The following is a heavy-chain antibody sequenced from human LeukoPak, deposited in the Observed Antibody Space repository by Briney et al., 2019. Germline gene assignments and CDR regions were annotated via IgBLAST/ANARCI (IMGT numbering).Heavy chain of an antibody. V-gene: IGHV1-18*04. Sequence: ASVKVSCKASGYTFTGYYMHWVRQAPGQGLEWMGWIGAYNGNTNNAQKLQGRVTMTTDTSTSTAYMELRSLRSDDTAVYYCARGYCSSTSCYYYYYMDVWGKGTTVTVSS. CDR3: ARGYCSSTSCYYYYYMDV. D-gene: IGHD2-2*01. CDR2: IGAYNGNT. CDR1: GYTFTGYY. J-gene: IGHJ6*03.